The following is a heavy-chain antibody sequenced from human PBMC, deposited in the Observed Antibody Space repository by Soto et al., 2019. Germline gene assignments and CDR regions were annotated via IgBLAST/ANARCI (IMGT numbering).Heavy chain of an antibody. Sequence: GESLKISCAASGFTFSSYGMHWVRQAPGKGLEWVAVIWYDGSNKYYADSVKGRFTISRDNSKNTLYLQMNSLRAEDTAVYYCARDTLRYFDWPYSYYYYGMDVWGQGTTVTVSS. CDR3: ARDTLRYFDWPYSYYYYGMDV. V-gene: IGHV3-33*01. D-gene: IGHD3-9*01. J-gene: IGHJ6*02. CDR1: GFTFSSYG. CDR2: IWYDGSNK.